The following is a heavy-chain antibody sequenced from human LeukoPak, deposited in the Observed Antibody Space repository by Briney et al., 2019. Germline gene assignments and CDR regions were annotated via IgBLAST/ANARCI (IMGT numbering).Heavy chain of an antibody. Sequence: GESLKISCKGSGYSFTSYWIGWVRQMPGKGLEWMGIIYPGDSDTRYSPSFQGQVTISADKSISTAYLQWSSLKASDTAMYYCARPGRSDYVWGSYRHPYYFDYWGQGTLVTVSS. V-gene: IGHV5-51*01. J-gene: IGHJ4*02. CDR1: GYSFTSYW. D-gene: IGHD3-16*02. CDR2: IYPGDSDT. CDR3: ARPGRSDYVWGSYRHPYYFDY.